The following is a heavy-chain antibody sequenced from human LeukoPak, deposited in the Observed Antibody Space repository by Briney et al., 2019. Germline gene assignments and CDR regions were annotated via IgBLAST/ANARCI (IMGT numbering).Heavy chain of an antibody. CDR1: GFTFSNYA. J-gene: IGHJ3*02. D-gene: IGHD6-25*01. CDR3: AKPGGPGIAARGAFDI. Sequence: GGSLRLSCAASGFTFSNYALNWVRQPPGKGLEWVSGISGPGSSTYYADSVKGRFTISRDNSKNTLYLQMNSLRAEDTAVYYCAKPGGPGIAARGAFDIWGQGTMVTVSS. CDR2: ISGPGSST. V-gene: IGHV3-23*01.